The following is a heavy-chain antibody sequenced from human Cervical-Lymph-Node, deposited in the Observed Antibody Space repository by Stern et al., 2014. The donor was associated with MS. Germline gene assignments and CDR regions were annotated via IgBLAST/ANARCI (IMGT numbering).Heavy chain of an antibody. CDR2: MNPNRGNT. CDR1: GYTFTSYD. CDR3: ARARAGGDYDFWSGYFVDAFDI. Sequence: VQLVESGAEVKKPGASVKVSCKASGYTFTSYDINWVRQATGQGLEWMGWMNPNRGNTGYAQKFQGRVTMTRNTSISTAYMELSSLRSEDTAVYYCARARAGGDYDFWSGYFVDAFDIWGQGTMVTVSS. V-gene: IGHV1-8*01. J-gene: IGHJ3*02. D-gene: IGHD3-3*01.